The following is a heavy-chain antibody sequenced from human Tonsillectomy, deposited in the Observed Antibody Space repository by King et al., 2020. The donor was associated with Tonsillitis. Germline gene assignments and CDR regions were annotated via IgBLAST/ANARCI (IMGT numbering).Heavy chain of an antibody. CDR2: IKQDGREK. CDR3: ARRANWGYPGYFDY. D-gene: IGHD7-27*01. J-gene: IGHJ4*02. Sequence: VQLVESGGGLVQPGGSLRLSCAASGFTFSRYWMSWVRQAPGKGLEWVANIKQDGREKYYVDYVKGRFTISRDNAKNSLYLQMNSLRAEDTAVYYCARRANWGYPGYFDYWGQGTLVTVSS. CDR1: GFTFSRYW. V-gene: IGHV3-7*01.